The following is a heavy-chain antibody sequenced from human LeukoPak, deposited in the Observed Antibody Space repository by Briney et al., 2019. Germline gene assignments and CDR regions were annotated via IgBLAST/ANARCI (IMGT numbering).Heavy chain of an antibody. J-gene: IGHJ5*01. V-gene: IGHV3-21*06. CDR3: AREKFDS. Sequence: PGGSLRLSCAASGFTFSSYSMNWVRQAPGKGLEWVSSISSSSSYIYYADSAKGRFTISRDNSNSLISLQMNNLTTEDTAAYYCAREKFDSWGQGTLVTVSP. CDR1: GFTFSSYS. CDR2: ISSSSSYI.